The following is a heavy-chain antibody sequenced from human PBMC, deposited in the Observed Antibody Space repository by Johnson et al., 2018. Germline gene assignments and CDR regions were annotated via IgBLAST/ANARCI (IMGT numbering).Heavy chain of an antibody. J-gene: IGHJ3*01. V-gene: IGHV3-23*04. CDR1: GFTFSSYA. D-gene: IGHD3-3*01. CDR3: AKDKLTIFGVVIAACPSV. CDR2: ISGSGGST. Sequence: VQLVQSGGGVVQPGGSLRLSCAASGFTFSSYAMSWVRQAPGKGLEWVSAISGSGGSTYYADSVKGRFTISRDNSKNTLYLQMNSLRAEDTAVYYCAKDKLTIFGVVIAACPSVWGQGTMVTVSS.